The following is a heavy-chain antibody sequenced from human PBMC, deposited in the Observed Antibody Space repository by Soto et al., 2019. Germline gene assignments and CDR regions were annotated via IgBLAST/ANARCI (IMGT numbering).Heavy chain of an antibody. CDR2: IKSNADGGTT. Sequence: GGSLRLSCAASGFTFTNAWLNWVRQTPGKGLEWVGRIKSNADGGTTDYAAPVKGRFTISRDDSKNTLYLQMNSLKTEDTAVYYCAKNPLYWGRGTLVTVSS. V-gene: IGHV3-15*07. CDR3: AKNPLY. CDR1: GFTFTNAW. J-gene: IGHJ4*02.